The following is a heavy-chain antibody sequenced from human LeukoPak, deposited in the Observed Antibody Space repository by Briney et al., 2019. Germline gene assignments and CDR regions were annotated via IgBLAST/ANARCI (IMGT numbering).Heavy chain of an antibody. CDR1: GGTFSSYA. CDR3: ASSEAYYYGSGSFHYPPSFDY. J-gene: IGHJ4*02. V-gene: IGHV1-69*06. D-gene: IGHD3-10*01. Sequence: LVKVSCKASGGTFSSYAISWVRQAPGQGLEWMGRIIPIFGTANYAQKFQGRVTITADKSTSTAYMELSSLRSEDTAVYYCASSEAYYYGSGSFHYPPSFDYWGQGTLVTVSS. CDR2: IIPIFGTA.